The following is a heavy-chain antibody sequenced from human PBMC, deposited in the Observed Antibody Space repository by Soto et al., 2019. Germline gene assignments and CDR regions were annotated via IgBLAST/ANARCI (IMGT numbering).Heavy chain of an antibody. CDR2: AYYRSKWYN. V-gene: IGHV6-1*01. Sequence: SQTLSLTCAISGDSVSSNSAAWNWIRQSPSRGLEWLGRAYYRSKWYNDYAVSVKSRITINPDTSKNQFSLQLNSVTPEDTAVYYCATEVVAATGLQYGMDVWGQGTTVTSP. J-gene: IGHJ6*02. D-gene: IGHD2-15*01. CDR3: ATEVVAATGLQYGMDV. CDR1: GDSVSSNSAA.